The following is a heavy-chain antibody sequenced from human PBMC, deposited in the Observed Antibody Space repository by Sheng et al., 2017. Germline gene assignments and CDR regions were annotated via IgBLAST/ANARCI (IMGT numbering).Heavy chain of an antibody. D-gene: IGHD3-10*01. CDR3: ARDGDGFDI. Sequence: QVQLVQSGAEVKKPGSSVKVSCQASGGSFRNFGISWLRQVPGQGLEWMGGIIPFFRTPNYAQRFQGRVTISADDSTSTAYLELHSLRSDDMAMYFCARDGDGFDIWGQGTMVTVSS. CDR1: GGSFRNFG. J-gene: IGHJ3*02. V-gene: IGHV1-69*13. CDR2: IIPFFRTP.